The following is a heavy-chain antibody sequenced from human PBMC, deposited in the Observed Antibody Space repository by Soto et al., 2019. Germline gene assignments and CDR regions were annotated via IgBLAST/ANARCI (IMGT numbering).Heavy chain of an antibody. J-gene: IGHJ4*02. Sequence: GGSLRLSCAASGFTFSSYAMHWVRQAPGKGLEWVAVISYDGSNKYYADSVKGRFTISRDNSKNTLYLQMNSLRAEDTAVYYCARDYGCFDYWGQGTLVTVSS. CDR3: ARDYGCFDY. CDR1: GFTFSSYA. CDR2: ISYDGSNK. D-gene: IGHD3-16*01. V-gene: IGHV3-30-3*01.